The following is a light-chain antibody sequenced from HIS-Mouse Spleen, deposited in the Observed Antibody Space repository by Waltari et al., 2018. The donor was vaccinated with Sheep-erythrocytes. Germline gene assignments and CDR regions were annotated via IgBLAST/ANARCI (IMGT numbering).Light chain of an antibody. CDR2: DVS. CDR3: CSYAGSYNHV. V-gene: IGLV2-11*01. CDR1: SSDGGCYNL. J-gene: IGLJ1*01. Sequence: QSALTQPRSVSGSPGQSVTISSTGTSSDGGCYNLVSWYQQHPGKAPKLMIYDVSKRPSGVPDRFSGSKSGNTASLTISGLQAEDEADYYCCSYAGSYNHVFATGTKVTVL.